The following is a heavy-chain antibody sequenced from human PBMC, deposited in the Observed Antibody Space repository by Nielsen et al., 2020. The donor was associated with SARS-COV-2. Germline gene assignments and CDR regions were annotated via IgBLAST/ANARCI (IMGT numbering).Heavy chain of an antibody. J-gene: IGHJ4*02. Sequence: LKISCAASGFPFSSYWMSWVRQAPGKGLEWVANIKQDGSEKYYVDSVKGRFTISRDNAKNPLYLQMNSLRAEDTAVYYCATSEEQWLDGGYWGQGTLVTVSS. CDR2: IKQDGSEK. D-gene: IGHD6-19*01. CDR3: ATSEEQWLDGGY. CDR1: GFPFSSYW. V-gene: IGHV3-7*03.